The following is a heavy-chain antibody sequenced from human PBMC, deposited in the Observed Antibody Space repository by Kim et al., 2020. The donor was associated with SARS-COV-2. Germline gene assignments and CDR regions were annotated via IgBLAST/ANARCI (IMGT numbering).Heavy chain of an antibody. CDR3: AKDQAELRLRYYFDS. J-gene: IGHJ4*02. D-gene: IGHD1-7*01. Sequence: ADSVKGRFTISRDNYKDTLYLQMNSLRAEDTALYYCAKDQAELRLRYYFDSWGQGTLVTVSS. V-gene: IGHV3-23*01.